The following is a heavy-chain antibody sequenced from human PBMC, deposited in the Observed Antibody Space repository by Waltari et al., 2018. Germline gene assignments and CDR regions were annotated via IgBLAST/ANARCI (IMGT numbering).Heavy chain of an antibody. CDR3: ARHLQDRGWYPIDY. CDR2: IYYSGST. CDR1: GGSISSSSYY. V-gene: IGHV4-39*01. Sequence: QLQLQESGPGLVKPSETLSLTCTVSGGSISSSSYYWGWIRQPPGKGLAWIGSIYYSGSTYKNPALKSRVTISVYTSKNQFSLKLSTVTAADKAVYYCARHLQDRGWYPIDYWGQGTLVTVSS. J-gene: IGHJ4*02. D-gene: IGHD6-19*01.